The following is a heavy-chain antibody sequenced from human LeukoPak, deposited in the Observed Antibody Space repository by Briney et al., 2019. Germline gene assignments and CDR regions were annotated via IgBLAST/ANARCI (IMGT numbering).Heavy chain of an antibody. Sequence: SETLSLTCSVSGGSISSGSYYWSWIRQPAGKGLEWLGRIYTSGSTNYNPSLQSRVTISVDTSKNQFSLKLSSVTAADTAVYYCGGVAALGWFAPWGQGTLVTVSS. J-gene: IGHJ5*02. V-gene: IGHV4-61*02. D-gene: IGHD2-15*01. CDR3: GGVAALGWFAP. CDR1: GGSISSGSYY. CDR2: IYTSGST.